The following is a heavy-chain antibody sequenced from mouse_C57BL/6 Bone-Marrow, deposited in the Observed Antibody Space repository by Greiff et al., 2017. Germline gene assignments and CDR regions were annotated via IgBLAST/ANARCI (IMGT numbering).Heavy chain of an antibody. J-gene: IGHJ2*01. Sequence: QVHVKQPGAELVKPGASVKLSCKASGYTFTSYWMHWVKQRPGQGLEWIGMIHPNSGSTNYNEKFKSKATLTVDKSSSTAYMQLSSLTSEDSAVYYCARDYDYDGGDYFDYWGQGTTLTVSS. CDR1: GYTFTSYW. CDR3: ARDYDYDGGDYFDY. V-gene: IGHV1-64*01. D-gene: IGHD2-4*01. CDR2: IHPNSGST.